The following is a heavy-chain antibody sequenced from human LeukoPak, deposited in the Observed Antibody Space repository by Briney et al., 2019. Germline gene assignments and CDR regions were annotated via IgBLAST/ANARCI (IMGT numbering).Heavy chain of an antibody. CDR1: GYTLTSYY. V-gene: IGHV1-46*03. Sequence: ASVKVSCKASGYTLTSYYMHWVRQAPGQGLEWMGIINPSGGSTSYAQKFQGRVTMTRDTSTSTVYMELSSLRSEDTAVYYCARPPVDYDFWSGYWGLVDWGQGTLVTVSS. D-gene: IGHD3-3*01. CDR3: ARPPVDYDFWSGYWGLVD. J-gene: IGHJ4*02. CDR2: INPSGGST.